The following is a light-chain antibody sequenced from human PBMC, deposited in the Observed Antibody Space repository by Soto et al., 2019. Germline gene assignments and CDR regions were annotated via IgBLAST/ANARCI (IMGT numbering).Light chain of an antibody. Sequence: DIVMTQSPDSLAVSLGERPTINCKSSQSVLYSSNNKNYLAWYQQKPGQHPKLLIYWASTRESGVPDRFSGSGSGTDFTLTISSLQAEDVAVYYCQQYYSTLYTFGQGTKLEIK. V-gene: IGKV4-1*01. J-gene: IGKJ2*01. CDR1: QSVLYSSNNKNY. CDR2: WAS. CDR3: QQYYSTLYT.